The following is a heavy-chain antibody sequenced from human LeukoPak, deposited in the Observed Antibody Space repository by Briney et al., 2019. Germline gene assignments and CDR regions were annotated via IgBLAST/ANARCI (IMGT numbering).Heavy chain of an antibody. CDR2: TYNGNT. CDR3: ARPYYYDSSGSYLDY. D-gene: IGHD3-22*01. V-gene: IGHV1-18*01. CDR1: GHTFTSYG. Sequence: GASVKVSCKASGHTFTSYGINWVRQAPGQGLEWMGTYNGNTNYAQKFQGRVTMTTNTSTSTAYMELRSLRSDDTAVYYCARPYYYDSSGSYLDYWGQGTLVTVSS. J-gene: IGHJ4*02.